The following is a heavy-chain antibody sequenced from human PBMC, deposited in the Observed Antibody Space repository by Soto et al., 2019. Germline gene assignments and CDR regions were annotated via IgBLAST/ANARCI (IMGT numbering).Heavy chain of an antibody. V-gene: IGHV1-8*01. Sequence: ASVKVSCKASGYTFTSYDINWVRQATGQGLEWMGWMNPNSGNTGYAQKFQGRVTMTRNTSISTAYMELSSLRSEDTAVYYCARLVEYSGHSFIDYWGQGTLVTVSS. D-gene: IGHD5-12*01. CDR1: GYTFTSYD. CDR3: ARLVEYSGHSFIDY. J-gene: IGHJ4*02. CDR2: MNPNSGNT.